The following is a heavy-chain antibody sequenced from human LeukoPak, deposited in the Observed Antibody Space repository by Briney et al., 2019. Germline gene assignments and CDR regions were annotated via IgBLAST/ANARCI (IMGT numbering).Heavy chain of an antibody. Sequence: ASVKVSCKASGGTFSSYAISWVRQAPGQGLEWMGIINPSGGSTHYAQKFQGRVTMTRDTSTSTVYMELSSLRSEDTAVYYCARSRVRPDYWGQGTLVTVSS. CDR3: ARSRVRPDY. D-gene: IGHD3-10*01. J-gene: IGHJ4*02. CDR2: INPSGGST. V-gene: IGHV1-46*01. CDR1: GGTFSSYA.